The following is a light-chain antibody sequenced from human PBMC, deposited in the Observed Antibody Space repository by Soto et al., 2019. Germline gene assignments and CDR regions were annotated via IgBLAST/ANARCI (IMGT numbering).Light chain of an antibody. V-gene: IGLV2-14*03. J-gene: IGLJ2*01. CDR2: DVT. CDR3: SSYTVSSTL. CDR1: SGDVGGYDY. Sequence: QSALTQPASVSGSPGQSITISCNGSSGDVGGYDYVSWYQQLPGKAPKLMIYDVTNRPSGVSNRFFGSKSDNTASLTISGLQAEDEADYYCSSYTVSSTLFGGGTKLTVL.